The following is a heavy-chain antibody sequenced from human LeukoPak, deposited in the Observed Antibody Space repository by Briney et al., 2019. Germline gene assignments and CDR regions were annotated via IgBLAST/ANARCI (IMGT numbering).Heavy chain of an antibody. D-gene: IGHD3-10*01. V-gene: IGHV3-23*01. CDR1: GFTFSSYA. J-gene: IGHJ4*02. CDR3: AKDDSVLWFGELLYRFDY. Sequence: GGSLRLSCAASGFTFSSYAMSWVRQAPGKGLEWVSAICGSGGSTYYADSVKGRFTISRDNSKNTLYLQMNSLRAEDTAVYYCAKDDSVLWFGELLYRFDYWGQGTLVTVSS. CDR2: ICGSGGST.